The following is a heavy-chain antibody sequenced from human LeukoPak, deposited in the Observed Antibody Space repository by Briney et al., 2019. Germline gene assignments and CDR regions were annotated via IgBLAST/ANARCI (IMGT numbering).Heavy chain of an antibody. CDR3: ARGENWNYVWGLDY. D-gene: IGHD1-7*01. CDR1: GFTFSSYW. Sequence: GGSLRLSCAASGFTFSSYWMSWVRQAPGKGLEWVANIKQDGSEKYYVDSVKGRFTISRDNAKNSLYLQMNSLRAEDTAVYYCARGENWNYVWGLDYWGQGTLVTVSS. CDR2: IKQDGSEK. J-gene: IGHJ4*02. V-gene: IGHV3-7*01.